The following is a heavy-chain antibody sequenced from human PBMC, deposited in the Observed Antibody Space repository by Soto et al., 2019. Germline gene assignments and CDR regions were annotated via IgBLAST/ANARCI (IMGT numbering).Heavy chain of an antibody. Sequence: QVQLQESGPGLVKPSQTLSLTCTVSGGSISSGGYYWSWIRQHPGKGLEWIGYIYYSGSTYYNPSLKGRVTISVDTSKNQFSLKLSSVTAADTAVYYCAREFCSSTSCYVGDAFDIWGQGTMVTVSS. J-gene: IGHJ3*02. CDR1: GGSISSGGYY. CDR3: AREFCSSTSCYVGDAFDI. CDR2: IYYSGST. D-gene: IGHD2-2*01. V-gene: IGHV4-31*03.